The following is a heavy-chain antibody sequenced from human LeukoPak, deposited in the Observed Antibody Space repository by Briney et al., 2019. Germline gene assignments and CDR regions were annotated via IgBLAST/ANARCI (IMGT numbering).Heavy chain of an antibody. Sequence: VSVKVSCKASGYTFTSYGISWVRQAPGQGLEWMGWISAYNGNTNYAQKFQGRVTITRDTSASTVYLELRSLRSEDTAVYYCARGIDYPIDYWGQGTLVTVSS. J-gene: IGHJ4*02. V-gene: IGHV1-18*01. D-gene: IGHD4-11*01. CDR3: ARGIDYPIDY. CDR1: GYTFTSYG. CDR2: ISAYNGNT.